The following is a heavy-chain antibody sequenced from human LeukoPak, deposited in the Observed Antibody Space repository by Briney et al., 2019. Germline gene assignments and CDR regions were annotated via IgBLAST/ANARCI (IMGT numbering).Heavy chain of an antibody. CDR3: ARAMSTFGGVRNYFDS. V-gene: IGHV3-48*04. CDR1: GFTFSGHN. CDR2: VSISSGTI. J-gene: IGHJ4*02. Sequence: LAGGSLRLSCAASGFTFSGHNMNWVRQAPGKGLKWISFVSISSGTIYYADSVKGRFRISRDNAKSSLDLEMNSLRAEDTAVYYCARAMSTFGGVRNYFDSWGQGTLVTVSS. D-gene: IGHD3-16*01.